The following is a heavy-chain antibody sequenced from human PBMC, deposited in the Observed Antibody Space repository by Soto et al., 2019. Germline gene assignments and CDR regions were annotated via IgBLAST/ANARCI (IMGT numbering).Heavy chain of an antibody. Sequence: GESLKISCKGSGYSFTSYWIGWVRQMPGKGLKWMGIIYPGDSDTRYSPSFQGQVNISADKSISTAYLQWSSLKASDTAMYYCARTSAAGKYYYSMDVWGQGTTVTV. V-gene: IGHV5-51*01. CDR2: IYPGDSDT. D-gene: IGHD6-13*01. J-gene: IGHJ6*02. CDR3: ARTSAAGKYYYSMDV. CDR1: GYSFTSYW.